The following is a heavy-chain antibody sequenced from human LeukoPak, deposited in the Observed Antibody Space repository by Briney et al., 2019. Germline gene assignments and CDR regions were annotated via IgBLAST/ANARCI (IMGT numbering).Heavy chain of an antibody. CDR3: ARDHGYSSGWYDY. CDR1: GGSISSSSYY. D-gene: IGHD6-19*01. CDR2: IYYSGST. J-gene: IGHJ4*02. V-gene: IGHV4-39*07. Sequence: SETLSLTCTVSGGSISSSSYYWGWIRQPPGKGLECIGSIYYSGSTYYNPSLKSRVTISVDTSKNQFSLKLSSVTAADTAVYYCARDHGYSSGWYDYWGQGTLVTVSS.